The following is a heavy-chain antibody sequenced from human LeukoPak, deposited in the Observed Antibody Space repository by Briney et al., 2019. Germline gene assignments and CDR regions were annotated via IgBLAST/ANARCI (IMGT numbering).Heavy chain of an antibody. CDR1: GFTFSSYW. CDR2: IKQDGSEK. D-gene: IGHD6-13*01. J-gene: IGHJ4*02. V-gene: IGHV3-7*01. CDR3: ARDRGGYSSSWGPGTFDY. Sequence: GGSLRLSCPASGFTFSSYWMSWVRQAPGKGLEWVAVIKQDGSEKYYVDSVKGRFTISRDNAKNSLYLQMNSLRAEDTAVYYCARDRGGYSSSWGPGTFDYWGQGTLVTVSS.